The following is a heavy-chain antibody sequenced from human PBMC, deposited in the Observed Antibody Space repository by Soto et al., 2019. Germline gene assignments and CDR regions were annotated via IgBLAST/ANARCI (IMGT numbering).Heavy chain of an antibody. V-gene: IGHV3-23*01. D-gene: IGHD1-1*01. J-gene: IGHJ4*02. Sequence: PGGSLRLSCAASGFTFSTYAMARVRQAPGKGPEWVSGIRDSDGATYYADSVKGRFIISRDISANTVYLQINSLRAEDTAVYYCVRVDKQLGTTFFDHWGQGILVTVSS. CDR1: GFTFSTYA. CDR2: IRDSDGAT. CDR3: VRVDKQLGTTFFDH.